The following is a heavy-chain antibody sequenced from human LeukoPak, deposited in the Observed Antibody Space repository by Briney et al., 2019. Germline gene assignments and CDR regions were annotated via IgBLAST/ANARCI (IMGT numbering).Heavy chain of an antibody. CDR3: ARRYYDSNQEFDY. V-gene: IGHV4-34*01. D-gene: IGHD3-22*01. CDR2: INHSGST. CDR1: GGSFSGDY. Sequence: SETLSPTCAVYGGSFSGDYWSWIRQPPGKGLEWIGEINHSGSTNYNPYLKSRVTISVDTSKNQFSLKLSSVTAAETAVYYCARRYYDSNQEFDYWGQGTVVTVSS. J-gene: IGHJ4*02.